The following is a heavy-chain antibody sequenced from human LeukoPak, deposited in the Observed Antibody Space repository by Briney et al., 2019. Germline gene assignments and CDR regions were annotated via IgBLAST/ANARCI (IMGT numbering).Heavy chain of an antibody. Sequence: KPGGSLRLSCAASGFTFSSYSMNWVRQAPGKGLEWVSSINSSSSYIYYADSVKGRFTISRDNAKNSLYLQMNSLRAEDTAVYYCARSPNSSGYLEYFDYWGQGTLVTVSS. CDR1: GFTFSSYS. CDR2: INSSSSYI. D-gene: IGHD3-22*01. V-gene: IGHV3-21*01. J-gene: IGHJ4*02. CDR3: ARSPNSSGYLEYFDY.